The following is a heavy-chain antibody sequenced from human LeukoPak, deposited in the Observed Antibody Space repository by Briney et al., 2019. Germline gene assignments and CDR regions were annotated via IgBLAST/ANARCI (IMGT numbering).Heavy chain of an antibody. D-gene: IGHD3-10*01. V-gene: IGHV4-34*01. CDR2: INHSGST. J-gene: IGHJ4*02. CDR3: ARGLRAMVRASPFDY. CDR1: GESFSGYY. Sequence: SETLSLTCVVYGESFSGYYWSWIRQPPGKGLEWIGEINHSGSTNYNPSLKSRVTISVDTSKNQFSLKLSSVTAADTAVYYCARGLRAMVRASPFDYWGQGTLVTVSS.